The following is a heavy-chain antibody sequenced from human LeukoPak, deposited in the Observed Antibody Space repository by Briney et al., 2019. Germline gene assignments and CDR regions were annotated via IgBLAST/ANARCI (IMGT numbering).Heavy chain of an antibody. J-gene: IGHJ4*02. CDR1: GYTFTNYY. Sequence: ASVKVSCKASGYTFTNYYLHWVRQAPGQGLEWRGIINPSGGATTYAQKFQGRHTVTRDTSTSTVYMELSSLRPEDTAMYYCARGGLGIQASFDYRGQGTLVTVSS. D-gene: IGHD7-27*01. CDR2: INPSGGAT. CDR3: ARGGLGIQASFDY. V-gene: IGHV1-46*01.